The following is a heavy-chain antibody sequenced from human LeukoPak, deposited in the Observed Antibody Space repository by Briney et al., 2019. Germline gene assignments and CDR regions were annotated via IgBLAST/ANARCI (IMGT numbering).Heavy chain of an antibody. CDR3: ARDQSDGYFDY. V-gene: IGHV4-59*01. CDR1: GGSISSYY. CDR2: IYYSGTT. J-gene: IGHJ4*02. D-gene: IGHD5-24*01. Sequence: SETLSLTCTVSGGSISSYYWSWIRQPPGKGLEWIGYIYYSGTTNYNPSLKSRVTISVDTSKNQFSLKLGSVTAADTAVYYCARDQSDGYFDYRGQGTLVTVSS.